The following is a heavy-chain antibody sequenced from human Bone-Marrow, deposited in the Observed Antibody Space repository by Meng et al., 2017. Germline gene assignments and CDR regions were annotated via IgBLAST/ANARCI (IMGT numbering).Heavy chain of an antibody. CDR3: ARGRIAVEPPAQPFDY. CDR2: IYYSGST. CDR1: GGSISSSSYY. D-gene: IGHD6-19*01. Sequence: SETLSLTCTVSGGSISSSSYYWGWIRQPPGKGLEWIGSIYYSGSTYYNPSLKSRVTISVDTSKNQFSLKLSSVTAADTAVYYCARGRIAVEPPAQPFDYWGQGTLVTVSS. J-gene: IGHJ4*02. V-gene: IGHV4-39*07.